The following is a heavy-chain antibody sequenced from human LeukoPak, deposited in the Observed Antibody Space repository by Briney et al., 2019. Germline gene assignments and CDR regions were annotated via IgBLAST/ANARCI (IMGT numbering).Heavy chain of an antibody. D-gene: IGHD3-10*01. CDR3: ARVEEGYGSGRRENYYYYYMDV. Sequence: SETLSLTCTVSGGSISSYYWSWIRQPPGKGLEWIGYIHYSGSTNYNPSLKSRVTISVDTSKNQFSLRLSSVIAADTAVYYCARVEEGYGSGRRENYYYYYMDVWGKGTTVTISS. CDR2: IHYSGST. CDR1: GGSISSYY. J-gene: IGHJ6*03. V-gene: IGHV4-59*01.